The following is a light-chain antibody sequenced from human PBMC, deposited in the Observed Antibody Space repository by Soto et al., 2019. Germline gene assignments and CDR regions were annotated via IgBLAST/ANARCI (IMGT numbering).Light chain of an antibody. Sequence: DIQMTQSPSTLSASVGDRVTITCRASQNINSQLAWYQQKPGKAPKLLIYTASSLQSGVPSRFSGSGSGTEFSLTISNLQPDDFATFYCQQYDLYSAFGQGTKVEMK. CDR2: TAS. CDR3: QQYDLYSA. J-gene: IGKJ1*01. V-gene: IGKV1-5*03. CDR1: QNINSQ.